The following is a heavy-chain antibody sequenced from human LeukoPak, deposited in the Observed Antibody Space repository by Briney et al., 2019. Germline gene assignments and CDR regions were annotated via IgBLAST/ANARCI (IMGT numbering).Heavy chain of an antibody. Sequence: SETLSLTCAVSNYSISSGFYWAWVRQPPGEGLEWIGNIYYSGSTYCNPSLKSRIIISVDTSKNQFSLKLRSVTAADTAVYYCARAFDYNWFNPWGQGTLVTVSS. CDR2: IYYSGST. CDR3: ARAFDYNWFNP. V-gene: IGHV4-38-2*01. J-gene: IGHJ5*02. CDR1: NYSISSGFY. D-gene: IGHD3-9*01.